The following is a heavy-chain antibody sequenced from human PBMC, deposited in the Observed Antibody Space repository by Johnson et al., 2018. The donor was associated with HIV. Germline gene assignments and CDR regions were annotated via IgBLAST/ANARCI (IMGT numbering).Heavy chain of an antibody. CDR2: ISWNSGSI. Sequence: QVQLVESGGGLVKPGGSLRLSCAASGFTFSDYYMSWIRQAPEKGLEWVSGISWNSGSIGYADSVKGRFTISKDNSKNTLYLQMNSLRAEDTAVYYCARDWGYDSSGYYYGAFDIWGQGTMVTVSS. V-gene: IGHV3-11*01. D-gene: IGHD3-22*01. CDR3: ARDWGYDSSGYYYGAFDI. CDR1: GFTFSDYY. J-gene: IGHJ3*02.